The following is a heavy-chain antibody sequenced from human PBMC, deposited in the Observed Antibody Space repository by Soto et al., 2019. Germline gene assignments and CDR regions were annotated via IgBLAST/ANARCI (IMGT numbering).Heavy chain of an antibody. D-gene: IGHD5-18*01. CDR1: GGSISSGGYY. CDR2: IYYSGST. V-gene: IGHV4-31*03. Sequence: SETLSLTSTVSGGSISSGGYYWSWIRQHPGKGLEWIGYIYYSGSTYYNPSLKSRVTISVDTSKNQFSLKLSSVTAADTAVYYCARGPFYSYGYSYYFDYWGQGTLVTVSS. J-gene: IGHJ4*02. CDR3: ARGPFYSYGYSYYFDY.